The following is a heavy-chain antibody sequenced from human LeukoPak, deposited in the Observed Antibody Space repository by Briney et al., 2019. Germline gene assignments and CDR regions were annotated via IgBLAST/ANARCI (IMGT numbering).Heavy chain of an antibody. D-gene: IGHD5-12*01. CDR3: AKAGWRGGYDLSVH. CDR1: GFTFCSYV. J-gene: IGHJ4*02. V-gene: IGHV3-23*01. Sequence: GSLRLSCAASGFTFCSYVRSWVRQAPGKGLEWVSAISGSGGSTYYAYSVKGRFTISRDNSKNTLYLQMNSLRAEDTAVYYCAKAGWRGGYDLSVHWGQGTLVTVSS. CDR2: ISGSGGST.